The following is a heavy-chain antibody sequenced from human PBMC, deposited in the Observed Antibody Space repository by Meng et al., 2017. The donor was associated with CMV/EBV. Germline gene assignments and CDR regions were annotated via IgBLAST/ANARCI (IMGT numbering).Heavy chain of an antibody. CDR1: GFTFSSYS. J-gene: IGHJ5*02. Sequence: CAASGFTFSSYSMHWVRQAPGKGLEWVSSISSSSSYIYYADSVKGRFTISRDNAQNSLYLQMNSLRAEDTAVYYCARGGGSYPNWFDPWGQGTLVTVSS. CDR3: ARGGGSYPNWFDP. D-gene: IGHD1-26*01. CDR2: ISSSSSYI. V-gene: IGHV3-21*01.